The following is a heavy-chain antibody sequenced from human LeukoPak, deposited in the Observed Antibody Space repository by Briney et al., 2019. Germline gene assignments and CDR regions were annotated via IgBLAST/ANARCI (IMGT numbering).Heavy chain of an antibody. D-gene: IGHD1-26*01. CDR1: GFTVSSNY. V-gene: IGHV3-66*01. CDR3: ARGLGEWDYAGSYFDY. CDR2: IYSGGST. J-gene: IGHJ4*02. Sequence: EGSLRLSCAASGFTVSSNYMSWVRQAPGKGLEWVSVIYSGGSTYYADSVKGRFTISRDNSKNTLYLQMNSLRAEDTAVYYCARGLGEWDYAGSYFDYWGQGTLVTVSS.